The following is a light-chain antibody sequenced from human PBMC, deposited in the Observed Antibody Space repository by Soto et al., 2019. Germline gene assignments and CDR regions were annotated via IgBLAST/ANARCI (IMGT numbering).Light chain of an antibody. Sequence: QSARTQPPSASGSPGQSVAISCTGTSSDVGGYNYVSWYQQHPGKAPKLIIYEVTKRPSGVPDRFSGSKSGNTASLTVSGLQAEDESNYYCSSYAGINNLVFGGGTQLTVL. CDR2: EVT. CDR3: SSYAGINNLV. CDR1: SSDVGGYNY. J-gene: IGLJ3*02. V-gene: IGLV2-8*01.